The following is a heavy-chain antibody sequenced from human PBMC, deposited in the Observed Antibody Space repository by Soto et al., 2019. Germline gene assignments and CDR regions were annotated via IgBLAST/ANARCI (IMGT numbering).Heavy chain of an antibody. CDR3: ARPPRKNDFWSGYLAYGMDV. V-gene: IGHV3-33*01. CDR2: IWYDGSNK. J-gene: IGHJ6*02. Sequence: TGGSLRLSCAASGFTFSSYGMHWVRQAPGKGLEWVAVIWYDGSNKYYADSVKGRFTISRDNSKNTLYLQMNSLRAEDTAVYYCARPPRKNDFWSGYLAYGMDVWGQGTTVTVSS. D-gene: IGHD3-3*01. CDR1: GFTFSSYG.